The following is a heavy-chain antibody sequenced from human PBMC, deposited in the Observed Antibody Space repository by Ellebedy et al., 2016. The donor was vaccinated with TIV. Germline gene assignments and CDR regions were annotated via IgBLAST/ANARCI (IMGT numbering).Heavy chain of an antibody. CDR3: ARGTIVVVPAAMSHLLVWFDP. D-gene: IGHD2-2*01. V-gene: IGHV4-61*01. Sequence: MPSETLSLTCTVSGGSVSSGSYYWSWIRQPPGKGLEWIGYIYYSGSTNYNPSLKSRVTILVDTSKNQFSLKLSSVTAADTAVYYCARGTIVVVPAAMSHLLVWFDPWGQGTLVTVSS. CDR1: GGSVSSGSYY. J-gene: IGHJ5*02. CDR2: IYYSGST.